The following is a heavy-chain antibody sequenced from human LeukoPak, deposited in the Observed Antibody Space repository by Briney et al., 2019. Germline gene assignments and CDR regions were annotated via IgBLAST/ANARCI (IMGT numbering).Heavy chain of an antibody. D-gene: IGHD3-10*01. CDR1: GGTFSSYA. Sequence: GASVKVSCKASGGTFSSYAISWVRQAPGQGLEWMGGIIPIFGTANYAQKFQGRVTITTDESTSTAYMELSSLRSEDTAVYYCASGTESSMVRGGYYGMDVWGQGTTVTVSS. CDR2: IIPIFGTA. J-gene: IGHJ6*02. V-gene: IGHV1-69*05. CDR3: ASGTESSMVRGGYYGMDV.